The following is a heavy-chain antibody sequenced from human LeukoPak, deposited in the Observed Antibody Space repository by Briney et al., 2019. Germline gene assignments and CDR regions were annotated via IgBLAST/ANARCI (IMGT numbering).Heavy chain of an antibody. CDR3: ARTIRNGVFYN. CDR1: GFTFSSYG. Sequence: GGSLRLSCAASGFTFSSYGMNWVRQAPGMGLEWLSYVSGSGDTIYYADSVKGRFTVSRDNAKNSLYLEMNSLRVEDTAVYYCARTIRNGVFYNWGQGTLVSVSS. V-gene: IGHV3-48*03. J-gene: IGHJ4*02. CDR2: VSGSGDTI. D-gene: IGHD5-24*01.